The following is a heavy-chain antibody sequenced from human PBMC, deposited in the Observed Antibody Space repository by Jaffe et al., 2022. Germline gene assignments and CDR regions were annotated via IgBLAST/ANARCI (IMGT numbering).Heavy chain of an antibody. CDR1: GYIFANYY. CDR3: ARSTATTAVVIQGVASYFDY. CDR2: INPSSDST. Sequence: QIQLVQSGAEVKKPGASVKISCKASGYIFANYYIHWVRQAPGQGLKWMGIINPSSDSTTYAQNFQGRVTMTRDTSTNTVYMDLSSLTSEDTAVYYCARSTATTAVVIQGVASYFDYWGQGTLVTVFS. D-gene: IGHD3-10*01. V-gene: IGHV1-46*01. J-gene: IGHJ4*02.